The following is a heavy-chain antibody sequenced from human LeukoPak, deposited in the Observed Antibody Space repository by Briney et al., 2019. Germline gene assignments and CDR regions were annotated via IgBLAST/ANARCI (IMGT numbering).Heavy chain of an antibody. Sequence: GGSLRPSCAASGFTFSSYWMHWVRQAPGKGLVWVSRINSDGSSTSYADSVKGRFTISRDNAKNTLYLQMNSLRAEDTAVYYCARGPRWGPTRNWYFDLWGRGTLVTVSS. CDR2: INSDGSST. J-gene: IGHJ2*01. D-gene: IGHD2-21*02. V-gene: IGHV3-74*01. CDR1: GFTFSSYW. CDR3: ARGPRWGPTRNWYFDL.